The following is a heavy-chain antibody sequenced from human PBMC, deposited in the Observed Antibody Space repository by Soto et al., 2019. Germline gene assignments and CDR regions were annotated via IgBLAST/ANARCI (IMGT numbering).Heavy chain of an antibody. D-gene: IGHD6-13*01. Sequence: SVKGACKASGGTFSSYAISWVPQAPGQGLEWMGGIIPIFGTANYAQKFQGRVTITADESTSTAYMELSSLRSEDTAVYYCARGGIIAAAAPYYHYYGMAVWGQGSTATVS. J-gene: IGHJ6*02. V-gene: IGHV1-69*13. CDR1: GGTFSSYA. CDR2: IIPIFGTA. CDR3: ARGGIIAAAAPYYHYYGMAV.